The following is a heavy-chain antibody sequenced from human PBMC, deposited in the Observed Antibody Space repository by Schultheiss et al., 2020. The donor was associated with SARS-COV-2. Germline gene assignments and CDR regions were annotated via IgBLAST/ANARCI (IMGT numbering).Heavy chain of an antibody. CDR3: ARGRITFGGVIVKDLDY. V-gene: IGHV4-30-4*08. D-gene: IGHD3-16*02. J-gene: IGHJ4*02. CDR1: GGSISSGSYY. Sequence: SETLSLTCTVSGGSISSGSYYWSWIRQPPGKGLEWIGYIYYSGSTYYNPSLKSRLTISVDTSKNQFSLKLSSVTAADTAVYYCARGRITFGGVIVKDLDYWGQGTLVTVSS. CDR2: IYYSGST.